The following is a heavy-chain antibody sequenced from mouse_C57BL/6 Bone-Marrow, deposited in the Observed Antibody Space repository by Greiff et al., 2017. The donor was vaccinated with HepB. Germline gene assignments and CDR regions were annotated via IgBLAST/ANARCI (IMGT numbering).Heavy chain of an antibody. CDR1: GYAFSSSW. Sequence: QVQLQHSGPELVKPGASVKISCKASGYAFSSSWMNWVKQRPGKGLEWIGRIYPGDGDTNYNGKFKGKATLTADKSSSTAYMQLSSLTSEDSAVYFCASYYYGSGDYWGQGTTLTVSS. D-gene: IGHD1-1*01. J-gene: IGHJ2*01. V-gene: IGHV1-82*01. CDR2: IYPGDGDT. CDR3: ASYYYGSGDY.